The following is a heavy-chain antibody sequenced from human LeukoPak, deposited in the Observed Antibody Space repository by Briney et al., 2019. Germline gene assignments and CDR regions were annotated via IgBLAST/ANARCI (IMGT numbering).Heavy chain of an antibody. J-gene: IGHJ4*02. Sequence: GGSLRLSCAASGFTFSSYGMHWVRQAPGKGLEWVAVISYDGSNKYYADSVKGRFTISRDNAKNSLYLQMNSLRAEDTAVYYCARGTYYDSSGYSYWGQGTLVTVSS. CDR1: GFTFSSYG. D-gene: IGHD3-22*01. CDR3: ARGTYYDSSGYSY. V-gene: IGHV3-30*03. CDR2: ISYDGSNK.